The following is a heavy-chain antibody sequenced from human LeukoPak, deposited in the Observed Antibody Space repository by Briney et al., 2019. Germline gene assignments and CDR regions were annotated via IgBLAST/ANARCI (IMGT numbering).Heavy chain of an antibody. J-gene: IGHJ4*02. CDR1: GGSISSYY. D-gene: IGHD3-22*01. V-gene: IGHV4-59*01. CDR3: ASNYYDSSGYLD. Sequence: SETLSLTCTVSGGSISSYYWSWIRQPPGKGLERIGYIYYSGSTNYNPSLKSRVTISVDTSKNQFSLKLSSVTAADTAVYYCASNYYDSSGYLDWGQGTLVTVSS. CDR2: IYYSGST.